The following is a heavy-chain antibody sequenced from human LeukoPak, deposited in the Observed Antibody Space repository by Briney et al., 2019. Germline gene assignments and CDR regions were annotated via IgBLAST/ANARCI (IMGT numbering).Heavy chain of an antibody. Sequence: PSETLSLTCAVYGLPFSGYYWSWIRQPPGKGLEWIGEINHSGSTNYNPSLKSRVTISVDTSKNQFSLKLSSVTAADTAVYYCPYYDFWSGPSETPWGQGTLVTVSS. CDR2: INHSGST. V-gene: IGHV4-34*01. J-gene: IGHJ5*02. D-gene: IGHD3-3*01. CDR1: GLPFSGYY. CDR3: PYYDFWSGPSETP.